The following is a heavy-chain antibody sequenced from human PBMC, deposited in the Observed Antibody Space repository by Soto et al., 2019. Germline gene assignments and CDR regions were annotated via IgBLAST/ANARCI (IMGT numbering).Heavy chain of an antibody. V-gene: IGHV1-18*01. CDR2: ISAYNGNT. Sequence: QVQLVQSGAEVKKPGASVKVSCKASGYTFTSYGISWVRQAPGQGLEWMGWISAYNGNTNYAQKLQGRVTMTKDTSTSTANMELRSLRSDDTAVYYCARDLELQSGAEYFQHCGQGTLVTVSS. CDR3: ARDLELQSGAEYFQH. J-gene: IGHJ1*01. CDR1: GYTFTSYG. D-gene: IGHD1-7*01.